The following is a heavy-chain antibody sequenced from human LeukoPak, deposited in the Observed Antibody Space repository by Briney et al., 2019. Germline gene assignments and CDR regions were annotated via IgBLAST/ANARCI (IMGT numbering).Heavy chain of an antibody. D-gene: IGHD6-19*01. CDR1: GYTFTGYY. CDR2: INPNSGGT. Sequence: ASVRVSCKASGYTFTGYYMHWVRQAPGQGLEWMRRINPNSGGTNYAQKFQGRVTMTRDTSISTAYMELSRLRSDDTAVYYCARPVFWVAVAGHDAFDIWGQGTMVTVSS. V-gene: IGHV1-2*06. CDR3: ARPVFWVAVAGHDAFDI. J-gene: IGHJ3*02.